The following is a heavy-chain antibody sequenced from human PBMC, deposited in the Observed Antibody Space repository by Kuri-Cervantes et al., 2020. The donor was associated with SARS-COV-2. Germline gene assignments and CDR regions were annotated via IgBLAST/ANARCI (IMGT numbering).Heavy chain of an antibody. D-gene: IGHD2-2*01. CDR2: IIPIFGTA. J-gene: IGHJ4*02. CDR3: ARVGDCSSTSCRYYFDY. CDR1: GGTFSSYA. V-gene: IGHV1-69*13. Sequence: SVKVSCKASGGTFSSYAISWVRQAPGQGLEWMGGIIPIFGTANYAQKFQGRDTITADESTSTAYMELSSLRSEDTAVYYCARVGDCSSTSCRYYFDYWGQGTLVTVSS.